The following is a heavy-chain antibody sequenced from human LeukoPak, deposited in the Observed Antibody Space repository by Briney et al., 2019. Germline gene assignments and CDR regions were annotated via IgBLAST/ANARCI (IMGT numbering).Heavy chain of an antibody. J-gene: IGHJ4*02. CDR2: GYYSGGT. Sequence: SETLSLTCTVSGGSIISSSHYWGWIRQPPGKGLEWIGSGYYSGGTYYNPSLKSRVTISVDTSKNQFSLNLNSVTAADTAVYYCARERGSPLVVDSRVDYWGQGTLVTVSS. D-gene: IGHD2-15*01. CDR1: GGSIISSSHY. CDR3: ARERGSPLVVDSRVDY. V-gene: IGHV4-39*07.